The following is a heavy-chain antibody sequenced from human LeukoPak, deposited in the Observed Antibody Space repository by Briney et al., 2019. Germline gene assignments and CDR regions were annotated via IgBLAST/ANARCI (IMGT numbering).Heavy chain of an antibody. CDR3: ARDIAVAGTRAFDI. Sequence: SETLSLTCAVYGESFSGYYWSWIRQPPGKGLEWIGEINHSGSTNYNPSLKSRVTISVDTSKNQFSLKLSSVTAADTAVYYCARDIAVAGTRAFDIWGQGTMVTGSS. D-gene: IGHD6-19*01. CDR2: INHSGST. CDR1: GESFSGYY. V-gene: IGHV4-34*01. J-gene: IGHJ3*02.